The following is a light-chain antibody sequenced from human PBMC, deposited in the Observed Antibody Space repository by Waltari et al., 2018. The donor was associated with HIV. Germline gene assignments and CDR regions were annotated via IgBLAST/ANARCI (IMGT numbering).Light chain of an antibody. CDR3: QQYGSSPG. CDR1: QSVSSSY. Sequence: EMVLTQSPGTLSLSPGERATLSCRASQSVSSSYLAWYEQKPGQAPRVLIYGASSRATGIPDRFSGSVSGADFTRTISRLEPEDLAVYYCQQYGSSPGFGGGTKVEIK. CDR2: GAS. J-gene: IGKJ4*01. V-gene: IGKV3-20*01.